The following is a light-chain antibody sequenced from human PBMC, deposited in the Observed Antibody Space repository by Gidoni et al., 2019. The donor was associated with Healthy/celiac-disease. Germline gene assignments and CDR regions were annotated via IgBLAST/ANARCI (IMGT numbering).Light chain of an antibody. CDR1: STDVGGYNY. V-gene: IGLV2-14*03. Sequence: QSALTPPASVSASPAQSITISCTGTSTDVGGYNYVSWYQQHPGKAPKLMIYDVSNRPAGVSNRCSGSKSGNTASLTSSGLQAEDEADYYCSSYTSSSLPYVFGAGTKVTVL. CDR3: SSYTSSSLPYV. J-gene: IGLJ1*01. CDR2: DVS.